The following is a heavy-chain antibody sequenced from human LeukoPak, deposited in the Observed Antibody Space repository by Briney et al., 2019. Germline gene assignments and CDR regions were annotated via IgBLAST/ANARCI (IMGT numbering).Heavy chain of an antibody. CDR1: GGSISSSSYY. J-gene: IGHJ4*02. Sequence: PSETLSLTCTVSGGSISSSSYYWGWIRQPPGKGLEWIGSIYYSGSTYYNPSLKSRVTISVDTSKNQFSLKLSSVTAADTAVYYCARVRGYTKNKYYFDYWGQGTLVTVSS. V-gene: IGHV4-39*07. CDR3: ARVRGYTKNKYYFDY. CDR2: IYYSGST. D-gene: IGHD5-12*01.